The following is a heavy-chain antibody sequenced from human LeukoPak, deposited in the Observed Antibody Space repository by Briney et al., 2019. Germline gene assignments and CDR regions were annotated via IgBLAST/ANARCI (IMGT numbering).Heavy chain of an antibody. CDR2: ISSSSGYK. J-gene: IGHJ4*02. CDR3: ARTSGESTAALRAPFDY. Sequence: GGSLRLSCAVSGFPFSSYSMTWVRQAPGKGLEWVSSISSSSGYKYYADSVKGRFTISRDNAKNSLYLQMDSLRAEDAAVYYCARTSGESTAALRAPFDYWGQGTLATVSS. D-gene: IGHD6-6*01. V-gene: IGHV3-21*01. CDR1: GFPFSSYS.